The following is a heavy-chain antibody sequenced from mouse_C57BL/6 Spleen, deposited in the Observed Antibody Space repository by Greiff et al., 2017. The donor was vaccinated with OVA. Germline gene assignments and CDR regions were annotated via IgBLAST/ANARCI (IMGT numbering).Heavy chain of an antibody. Sequence: EVQLVESGAELVRPGASVKLSCTASGFNIKDDYMHWVKQMPEQGLEWIGWIDPENGDTEYASKVQGKATITADTSSNTAYLQLSSLTSEDTAVYYCTEGSNSDYWGQGTTLTVSS. CDR2: IDPENGDT. J-gene: IGHJ2*01. V-gene: IGHV14-4*01. CDR1: GFNIKDDY. CDR3: TEGSNSDY. D-gene: IGHD2-5*01.